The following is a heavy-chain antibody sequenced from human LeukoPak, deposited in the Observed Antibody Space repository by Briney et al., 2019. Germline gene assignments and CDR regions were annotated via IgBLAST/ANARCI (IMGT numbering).Heavy chain of an antibody. CDR2: INPNSGDT. Sequence: ASVKVSCKASGGTFSSYAISWVRQAPGQGLEWMGRINPNSGDTNYAQKFQGRVTMTRDTSISTAYMELSRLRSDDTAVYYCARDYCSSTSCLFDYWGQGALVTVSS. D-gene: IGHD2-2*01. J-gene: IGHJ4*02. V-gene: IGHV1-2*06. CDR1: GGTFSSYA. CDR3: ARDYCSSTSCLFDY.